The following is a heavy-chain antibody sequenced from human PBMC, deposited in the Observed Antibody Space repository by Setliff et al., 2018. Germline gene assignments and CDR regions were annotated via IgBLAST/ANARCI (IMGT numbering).Heavy chain of an antibody. Sequence: SETLSLTCTVSGGSISSYYWSWLRQPPGKGLEWIGYVSYGGSTKYNPSLESRVTISLDAPKNQFSLKLTSVTAADTAVYYCARDYWGSLDYWGQGILVTVSS. D-gene: IGHD7-27*01. CDR2: VSYGGST. J-gene: IGHJ4*02. V-gene: IGHV4-59*12. CDR1: GGSISSYY. CDR3: ARDYWGSLDY.